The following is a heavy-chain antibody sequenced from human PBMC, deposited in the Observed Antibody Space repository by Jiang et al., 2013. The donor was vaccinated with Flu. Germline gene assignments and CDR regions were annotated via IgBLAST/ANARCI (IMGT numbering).Heavy chain of an antibody. Sequence: GAEVKKPGASVRVSCKTSGLTFTNYGFSWVRQAPGQGLEWMGWISSYNGNTNYAQKFQDRVTMTTGTSTSTAYMELRSLRSDDTAVYYCARGWDYGDRGPFDYWGQGTLVTVSS. J-gene: IGHJ4*02. CDR1: GLTFTNYG. V-gene: IGHV1-18*01. D-gene: IGHD4-17*01. CDR2: ISSYNGNT. CDR3: ARGWDYGDRGPFDY.